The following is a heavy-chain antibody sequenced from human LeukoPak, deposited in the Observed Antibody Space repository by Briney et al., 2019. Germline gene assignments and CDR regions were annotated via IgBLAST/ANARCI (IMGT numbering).Heavy chain of an antibody. CDR1: GFTFSSSG. V-gene: IGHV3-21*01. D-gene: IGHD2-2*01. Sequence: GGSLRLSCAASGFTFSSSGMHWVRQAPGKGLEWVSSISSSSSYIYYADSVKGRFTISRDNAKNSLYLQMNSLRAEDTAVYYCARAYCSSTSCYPYYYYYGIDVWGQGTTVTVSS. CDR2: ISSSSSYI. CDR3: ARAYCSSTSCYPYYYYYGIDV. J-gene: IGHJ6*02.